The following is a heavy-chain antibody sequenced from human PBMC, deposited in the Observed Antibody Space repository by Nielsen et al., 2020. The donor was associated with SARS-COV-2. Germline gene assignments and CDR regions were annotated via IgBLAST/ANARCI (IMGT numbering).Heavy chain of an antibody. Sequence: WLRQPPGKGLEWVANIKQDGSEKYYVDSVKGRFTLSRDNAKNSLYLQMNSLRAEDTAVYYCAKGGIVVVPAAILSYYYYYYYMDVWGKGTTVTVPS. CDR2: IKQDGSEK. CDR3: AKGGIVVVPAAILSYYYYYYYMDV. V-gene: IGHV3-7*01. J-gene: IGHJ6*03. D-gene: IGHD2-2*01.